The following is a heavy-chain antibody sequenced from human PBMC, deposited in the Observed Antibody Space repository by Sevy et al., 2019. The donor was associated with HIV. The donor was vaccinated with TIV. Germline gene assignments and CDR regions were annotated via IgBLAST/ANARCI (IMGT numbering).Heavy chain of an antibody. CDR1: GFTFSSYS. CDR2: ISSSSSYI. J-gene: IGHJ4*02. V-gene: IGHV3-21*01. D-gene: IGHD6-13*01. CDR3: ARDRFIARQHLVLGAYYFDY. Sequence: GGSLRLSCAASGFTFSSYSMNWVRQAPGKGLEWVSSISSSSSYIYYADSVKGRFTISRDNAKNSLYLQMNSLRAEDTAVYYCARDRFIARQHLVLGAYYFDYWGQGTLVTVSS.